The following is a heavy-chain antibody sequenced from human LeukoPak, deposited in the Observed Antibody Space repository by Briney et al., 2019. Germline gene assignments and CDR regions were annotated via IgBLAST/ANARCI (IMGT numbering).Heavy chain of an antibody. CDR3: ARGLVGVPAAIEVTAQDFEY. Sequence: ASVKVSCKASGYTFTGYYMHWVRQAPGQGLEWMGRINPNSGGTNYAQKFQGRVTMTRDTSISTAYMELSRLRSDDTAVYYCARGLVGVPAAIEVTAQDFEYWGQGTLVTVSS. CDR2: INPNSGGT. V-gene: IGHV1-2*06. D-gene: IGHD2-2*02. CDR1: GYTFTGYY. J-gene: IGHJ4*02.